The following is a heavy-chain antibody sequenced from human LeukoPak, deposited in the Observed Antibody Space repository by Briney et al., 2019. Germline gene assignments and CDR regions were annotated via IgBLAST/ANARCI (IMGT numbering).Heavy chain of an antibody. D-gene: IGHD6-6*01. Sequence: GASVRVSCKASGYTFTGYYMHWVRQAPGQGLEWMGWINPNSGGTNYAQKFQGRVTITADKSTSTAYMELSSLRSEDTAVYYCARRSEQLAKNEYYYYYYMDVWGKGTTVTVSS. CDR2: INPNSGGT. CDR1: GYTFTGYY. CDR3: ARRSEQLAKNEYYYYYYMDV. J-gene: IGHJ6*03. V-gene: IGHV1-2*02.